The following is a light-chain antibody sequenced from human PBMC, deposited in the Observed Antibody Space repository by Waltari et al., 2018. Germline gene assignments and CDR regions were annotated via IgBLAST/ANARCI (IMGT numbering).Light chain of an antibody. Sequence: DIVMTQSPDSLTVSLGERATINCKYSQSILYSYNNKNYLAWYQQMAGQPPKLLIYWASTRESGVPDRFSGSGSGTDFTLTSSSLQAEDVAAYYCQQYYTTPYTFGQGTKLEI. J-gene: IGKJ2*01. CDR1: QSILYSYNNKNY. CDR3: QQYYTTPYT. CDR2: WAS. V-gene: IGKV4-1*01.